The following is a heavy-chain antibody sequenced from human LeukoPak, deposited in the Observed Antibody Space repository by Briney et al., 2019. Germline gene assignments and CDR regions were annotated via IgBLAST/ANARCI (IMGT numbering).Heavy chain of an antibody. D-gene: IGHD6-13*01. J-gene: IGHJ4*02. CDR3: AKKIAAGTLSFDY. Sequence: GGSLRLSCAASGFTFSSYGMSWVRQAPGKGLEWVSAIGSSGGDTNYADSVKGRFTISRDNSKNTLYLQMNSLRAEDTAVYYCAKKIAAGTLSFDYWGQGTLVTVSS. CDR2: IGSSGGDT. CDR1: GFTFSSYG. V-gene: IGHV3-23*01.